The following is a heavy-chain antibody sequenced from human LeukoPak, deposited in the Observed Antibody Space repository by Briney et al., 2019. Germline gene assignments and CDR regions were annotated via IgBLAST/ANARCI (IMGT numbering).Heavy chain of an antibody. CDR3: AREGGYDFIWGKRYYYGMDV. Sequence: PGGSLRLSCAASGFTFSSYEMNWVRQAPGKGLGWVSYISSSGSTIYYADSVKGRFTISRDNAKNSLYLQMNSLRAEDTAVYYCAREGGYDFIWGKRYYYGMDVWGKGTTVTVSS. J-gene: IGHJ6*04. D-gene: IGHD5-12*01. CDR1: GFTFSSYE. CDR2: ISSSGSTI. V-gene: IGHV3-48*03.